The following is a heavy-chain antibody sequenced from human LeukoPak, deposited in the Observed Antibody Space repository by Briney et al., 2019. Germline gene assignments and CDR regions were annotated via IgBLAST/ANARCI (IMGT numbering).Heavy chain of an antibody. D-gene: IGHD5-24*01. Sequence: SETLSLTCTVSGGSISSSSYYWGWIRQPPGKGLEGIGYIYYSGSTYYNPSLKSRVTISVDTSKNQFSLKLSSVTAADTAVYYCVRQRDGSQWGFDYWGQGTLVTVSS. V-gene: IGHV4-31*03. CDR3: VRQRDGSQWGFDY. CDR1: GGSISSSSYY. CDR2: IYYSGST. J-gene: IGHJ4*02.